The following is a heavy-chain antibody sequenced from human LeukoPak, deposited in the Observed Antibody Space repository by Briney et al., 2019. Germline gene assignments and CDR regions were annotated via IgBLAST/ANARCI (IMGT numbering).Heavy chain of an antibody. Sequence: SGGSLRLSCAASGFTFSSYWMSWVRQAPGKGLEWVANIKQDGSEKYYEDSVKGRFTISRDNSKNTLYLQMNSLRAEDTAVYYCAKDTSHPTYYYDSSGYPVPVYYYGMDVWGQGTTVTVSS. CDR1: GFTFSSYW. J-gene: IGHJ6*02. V-gene: IGHV3-7*01. CDR3: AKDTSHPTYYYDSSGYPVPVYYYGMDV. CDR2: IKQDGSEK. D-gene: IGHD3-22*01.